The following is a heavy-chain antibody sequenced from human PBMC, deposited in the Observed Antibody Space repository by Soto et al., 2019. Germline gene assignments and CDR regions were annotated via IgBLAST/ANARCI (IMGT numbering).Heavy chain of an antibody. D-gene: IGHD1-26*01. Sequence: ASVKVSCKASGYTFTSYGISWVRQAPGQGLEWMGWISAYNGNTNYAQKLQGRVTMTTDTSTSTAYMELRSLRSDDTAVYYCATQGRLGGNYYYGMDVWGQGTTVTVSS. J-gene: IGHJ6*02. V-gene: IGHV1-18*04. CDR1: GYTFTSYG. CDR2: ISAYNGNT. CDR3: ATQGRLGGNYYYGMDV.